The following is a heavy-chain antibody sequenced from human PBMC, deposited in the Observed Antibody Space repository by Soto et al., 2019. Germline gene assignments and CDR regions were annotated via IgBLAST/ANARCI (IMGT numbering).Heavy chain of an antibody. J-gene: IGHJ6*03. Sequence: QSQTLSLTCTVSGGSISSYYWSWIRQPPGKGLEWIGYIYYSGSTNYNPSLKSRVTISVDTSKNQFSLKLSSVTAADTAVYYCARVPYRAAGTPYYYYMDVWGKGTRSPSP. CDR1: GGSISSYY. CDR3: ARVPYRAAGTPYYYYMDV. V-gene: IGHV4-59*01. D-gene: IGHD6-13*01. CDR2: IYYSGST.